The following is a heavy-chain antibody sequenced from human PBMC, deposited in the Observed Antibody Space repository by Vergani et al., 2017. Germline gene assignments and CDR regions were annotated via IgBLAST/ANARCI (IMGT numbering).Heavy chain of an antibody. J-gene: IGHJ1*01. CDR1: GGTFSSYA. CDR3: VGARAYCGGDCDPAKGAEYFQH. V-gene: IGHV1-69*01. Sequence: QVQLVQSGAEVKKPGSSVKVSCKASGGTFSSYAISWVRQAPGQGLEWMGGIIPIFGTANYAQKFQGRVTITADESTSTAYMELSSLGSEDTAVYYCVGARAYCGGDCDPAKGAEYFQHWGQGTLVTVSS. CDR2: IIPIFGTA. D-gene: IGHD2-21*02.